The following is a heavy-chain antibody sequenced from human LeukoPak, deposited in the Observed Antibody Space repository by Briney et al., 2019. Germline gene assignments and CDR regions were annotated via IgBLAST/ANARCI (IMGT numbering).Heavy chain of an antibody. J-gene: IGHJ4*02. V-gene: IGHV4-4*07. D-gene: IGHD2-2*01. CDR3: ARDTYCSSTSCPIDY. CDR2: IYTSGST. Sequence: PSETLSLTCTVSGGSVSSYYWSWIRQPAGKGLEWIGRIYTSGSTNYNPSLKSRVTMSVDTSKNQFSLKLSSVTAADTAVYYCARDTYCSSTSCPIDYWGQGTLVTVSS. CDR1: GGSVSSYY.